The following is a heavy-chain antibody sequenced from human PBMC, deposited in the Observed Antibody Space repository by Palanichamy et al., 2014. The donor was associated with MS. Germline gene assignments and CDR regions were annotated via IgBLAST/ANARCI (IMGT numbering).Heavy chain of an antibody. CDR2: ISNNGGST. D-gene: IGHD3-22*01. Sequence: EVQLVESGGGLVQPGGSLRLSCSASGFTFSDYAMHWVRQAPGKGLEHVSAISNNGGSTYYPDSVKGRFTISRDNSKNTVYLQMGSVRAEDTAVYYCVKDRRYYYDTGGSYFDSWGQGTLVTVSS. CDR1: GFTFSDYA. J-gene: IGHJ4*02. V-gene: IGHV3-64D*06. CDR3: VKDRRYYYDTGGSYFDS.